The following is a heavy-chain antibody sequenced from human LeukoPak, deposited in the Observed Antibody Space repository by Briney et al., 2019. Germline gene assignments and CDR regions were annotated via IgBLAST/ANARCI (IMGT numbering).Heavy chain of an antibody. CDR1: GGSVSSYY. Sequence: SETLSLTCTVSGGSVSSYYWSWIRQPPGMGLEWTGYIYYRGSTNYNPSLKSRVTMSVDTSKNQFSLKLSSVTAADTAVYYCARDIAVAGPVGNLNDAFDIWGQGTMVTVSS. J-gene: IGHJ3*02. V-gene: IGHV4-59*02. CDR2: IYYRGST. CDR3: ARDIAVAGPVGNLNDAFDI. D-gene: IGHD6-19*01.